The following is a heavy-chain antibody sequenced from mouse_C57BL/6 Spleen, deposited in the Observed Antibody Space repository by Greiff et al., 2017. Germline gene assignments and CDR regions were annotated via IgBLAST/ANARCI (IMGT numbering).Heavy chain of an antibody. J-gene: IGHJ4*01. CDR1: GYTFTSYW. Sequence: QVQLQQPGAELVKPGASVKLSCKASGYTFTSYWMQWVKQRPGQGLEWIGEIDPSDSYTNYNQKFKGKATLTVDTSSSTAYMQLSSLTSEDSAVYYCARCGGQDEKYAMATWGTGTSVTASS. CDR2: IDPSDSYT. CDR3: ARCGGQDEKYAMAT. V-gene: IGHV1-50*01.